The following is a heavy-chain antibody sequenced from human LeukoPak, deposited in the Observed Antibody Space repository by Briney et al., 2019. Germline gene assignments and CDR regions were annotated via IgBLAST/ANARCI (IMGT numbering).Heavy chain of an antibody. V-gene: IGHV4-61*01. Sequence: SETLSLTCTVSGGSISSSSYCWSWIRQPPGKGLEWIGYISNSGSTNYNPSLKSRVTISVDTSKNQFSLKLSSVTAADTAVYYCARDWGRYSGYDYNWFDPWGQGTLVSVSS. CDR3: ARDWGRYSGYDYNWFDP. D-gene: IGHD5-12*01. CDR2: ISNSGST. J-gene: IGHJ5*02. CDR1: GGSISSSSYC.